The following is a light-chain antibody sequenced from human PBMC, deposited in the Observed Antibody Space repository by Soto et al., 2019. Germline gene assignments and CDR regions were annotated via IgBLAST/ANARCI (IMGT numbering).Light chain of an antibody. J-gene: IGLJ2*01. CDR2: EVS. V-gene: IGLV2-14*01. CDR1: SSDVGGYNY. Sequence: QSALTQPASVSGSPGQSITISCTGTSSDVGGYNYVSWYQQHPGKAPKLMIYEVSNRPSGVSNRFSGSKSGNTASLTISGRQADNEADYYCSSYTSSSTLVFGGGTKLTVL. CDR3: SSYTSSSTLV.